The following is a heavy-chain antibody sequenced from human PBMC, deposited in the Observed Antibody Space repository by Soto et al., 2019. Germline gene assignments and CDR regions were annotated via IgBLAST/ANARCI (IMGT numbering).Heavy chain of an antibody. D-gene: IGHD3-22*01. CDR2: IIPIFGTA. CDR1: GGTFSSYA. Sequence: SVKVSCKASGGTFSSYAISWVRQAPVQGLEWMGWIIPIFGTANYAQKFQGRVTITADKSTRTAYMELSSLRSEDTAVYYCASPRKISYYYDSSGPRDAFDIWGQGTMVNVSS. CDR3: ASPRKISYYYDSSGPRDAFDI. V-gene: IGHV1-69*06. J-gene: IGHJ3*02.